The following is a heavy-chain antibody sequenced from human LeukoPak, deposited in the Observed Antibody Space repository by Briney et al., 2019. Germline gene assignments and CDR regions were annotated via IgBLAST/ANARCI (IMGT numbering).Heavy chain of an antibody. V-gene: IGHV3-30-3*01. CDR3: ARDPFYSSGWFDAFDI. CDR2: ISYGGSNK. J-gene: IGHJ3*02. D-gene: IGHD6-19*01. Sequence: GGSLRLSCAASGFTFSIYAMSWVRQAPGKGLEWVALISYGGSNKYYADSVKGRFTISRDNSKNTLYLQMNSLRAEDTATYYCARDPFYSSGWFDAFDIWGQGTLVTVSS. CDR1: GFTFSIYA.